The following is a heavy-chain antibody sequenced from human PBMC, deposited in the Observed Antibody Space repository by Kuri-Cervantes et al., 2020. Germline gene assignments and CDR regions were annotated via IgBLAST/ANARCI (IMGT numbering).Heavy chain of an antibody. CDR1: GYTLTELS. CDR2: FDPEDGET. Sequence: ASVKVSCKVSGYTLTELSMHWVRQAPGKGLEWMGGFDPEDGETIYAQKFQGRVTMTEDTSTDAAYMELSSLRSEDTAVYYCATVMLSSGSYYVLSYGMDVWGQGTTVTVSS. D-gene: IGHD1-26*01. V-gene: IGHV1-24*01. CDR3: ATVMLSSGSYYVLSYGMDV. J-gene: IGHJ6*02.